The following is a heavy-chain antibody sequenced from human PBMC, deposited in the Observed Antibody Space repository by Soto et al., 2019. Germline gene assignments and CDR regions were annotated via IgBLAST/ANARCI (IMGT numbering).Heavy chain of an antibody. D-gene: IGHD1-26*01. V-gene: IGHV3-9*01. CDR3: AEDIISSSVH. Sequence: PGGSLRLSCAASGFTFDDYAMHWVRQAPGKGLEWVSGISWNSGSIGYADSVKGRFTISRDNAKNSLYLQMNSLRAEDTALYYCAEDIISSSVHWGQGTLVTVSS. CDR1: GFTFDDYA. CDR2: ISWNSGSI. J-gene: IGHJ4*02.